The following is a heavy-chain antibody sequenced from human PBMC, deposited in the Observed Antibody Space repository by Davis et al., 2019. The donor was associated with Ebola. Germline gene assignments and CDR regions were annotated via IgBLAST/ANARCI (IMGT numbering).Heavy chain of an antibody. Sequence: GESLKISCAASGFTFSDYYMSWIRQAPGKGLEWVSYISSSGSTIYYADSVKGRFTISRDNAKNSLYLQMNSLRAEDTAVYYCARNRGSSAGRPWFDPWGQGTLVTVSS. V-gene: IGHV3-11*01. J-gene: IGHJ5*02. CDR1: GFTFSDYY. CDR3: ARNRGSSAGRPWFDP. CDR2: ISSSGSTI. D-gene: IGHD6-19*01.